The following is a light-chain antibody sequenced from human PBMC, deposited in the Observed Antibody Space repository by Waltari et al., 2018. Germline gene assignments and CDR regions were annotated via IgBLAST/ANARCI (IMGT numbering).Light chain of an antibody. CDR3: NSHTGGSNYV. V-gene: IGLV2-14*01. CDR2: EVS. Sequence: QSALTQPASVSGSPGQSIPISCTGTSRDIGVSDYFPCSHQHPGKAPQLIIDEVSYRPSGVSTRFSGSKSDNMASLTISGLQAEDEADYYCCNSHTGGSNYVFGTGTRVSV. J-gene: IGLJ1*01. CDR1: SRDIGVSDY.